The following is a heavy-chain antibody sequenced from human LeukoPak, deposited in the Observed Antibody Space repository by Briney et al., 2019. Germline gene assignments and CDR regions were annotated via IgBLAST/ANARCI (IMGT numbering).Heavy chain of an antibody. Sequence: TSETLSLTCAVYGGSFSRHYWGWIRQPPGKGLEWIGSMYYSGSTYYNPSLKSRVTIYVDTYKSRFSLKLSSVTAADTAVYYCATTVTTRYYFDYWGQGALVTVSS. V-gene: IGHV4-39*01. CDR1: GGSFSRHY. J-gene: IGHJ4*02. D-gene: IGHD4-17*01. CDR2: MYYSGST. CDR3: ATTVTTRYYFDY.